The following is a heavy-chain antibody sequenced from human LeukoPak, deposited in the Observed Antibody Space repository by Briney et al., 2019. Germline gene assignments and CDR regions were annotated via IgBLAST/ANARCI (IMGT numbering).Heavy chain of an antibody. J-gene: IGHJ4*02. CDR1: GFTFSRNA. CDR2: ISYDGSNK. D-gene: IGHD6-13*01. V-gene: IGHV3-30*04. CDR3: AREIIAAAEYYFDY. Sequence: GGSLRLSCAASGFTFSRNAMHWVRQAPGKGLEWVAVISYDGSNKYYADSVKGRFTISRDSSKDTLYLQMNSLRAEDTAVFYCAREIIAAAEYYFDYWGQGTLVTVSS.